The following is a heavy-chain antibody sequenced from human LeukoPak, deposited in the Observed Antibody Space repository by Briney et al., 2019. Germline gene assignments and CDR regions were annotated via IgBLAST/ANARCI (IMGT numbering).Heavy chain of an antibody. CDR1: GGSISSYY. J-gene: IGHJ4*02. D-gene: IGHD6-13*01. CDR3: ARGGLGYSNSWYAVSFDS. Sequence: PSETLSLTFSVSGGSISSYYWSWIRQPPGKGLEWIGYIYYSGSTNYNPSLKSRVTISVDTSKNQFSLKLSSVTAADTAVYYCARGGLGYSNSWYAVSFDSWGQGTLVTVSS. V-gene: IGHV4-59*08. CDR2: IYYSGST.